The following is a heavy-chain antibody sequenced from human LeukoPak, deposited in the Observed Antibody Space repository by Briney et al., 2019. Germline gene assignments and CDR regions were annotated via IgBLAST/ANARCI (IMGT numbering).Heavy chain of an antibody. CDR1: GLTFSDYY. D-gene: IGHD3-22*01. V-gene: IGHV3-11*06. Sequence: KPGGSLRLSCAASGLTFSDYYMSWIRQAPGKGLEWVSYISSSSSYTNYADSVKGRFTISRDNAKNSLYLQMNSLRDEDTAVYYCARNYYDSSGYYVDFHFWGQGTLVTVSS. J-gene: IGHJ1*01. CDR3: ARNYYDSSGYYVDFHF. CDR2: ISSSSSYT.